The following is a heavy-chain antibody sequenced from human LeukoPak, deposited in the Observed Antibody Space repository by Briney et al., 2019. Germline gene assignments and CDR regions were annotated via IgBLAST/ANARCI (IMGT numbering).Heavy chain of an antibody. V-gene: IGHV3-48*01. CDR1: GFSFSSYN. J-gene: IGHJ6*03. Sequence: GGSLRLSCAASGFSFSSYNINWVRRAPGRGLEWVSYISSSSSTIYYADSVKGRFTISRDNAKNSLYLQMNSLRAEDTAVYYCARDENPTVDCSSTSCIYFYYMDVWGEGTTVTVSS. D-gene: IGHD2-2*01. CDR2: ISSSSSTI. CDR3: ARDENPTVDCSSTSCIYFYYMDV.